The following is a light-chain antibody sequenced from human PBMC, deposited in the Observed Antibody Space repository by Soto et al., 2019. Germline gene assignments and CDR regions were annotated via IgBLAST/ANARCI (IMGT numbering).Light chain of an antibody. V-gene: IGKV1-6*01. CDR3: LLDFRYFWA. CDR2: AAS. J-gene: IGKJ1*01. Sequence: AIQLTQSPSSMYASVGDRVTITCRASQAIRTALGWYQQKPGKVPKLLIYAASILQSGVPSRCSGSGSATDFTLPISSLQHEDFATYYCLLDFRYFWAFGQGTKVEIK. CDR1: QAIRTA.